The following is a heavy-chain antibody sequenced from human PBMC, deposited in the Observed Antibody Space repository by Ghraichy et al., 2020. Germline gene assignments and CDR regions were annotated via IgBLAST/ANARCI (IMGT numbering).Heavy chain of an antibody. Sequence: GGSLRLSCAASGFTFDDYAMHWVRQAPGKGLEWVSGISWNSGSIGYADSVKGRFTISRDNAKNSLYLQMNSLRAEDTALYYCAKDGNSDGYIEFDPWGQGTLVTVSS. D-gene: IGHD5-18*01. CDR1: GFTFDDYA. V-gene: IGHV3-9*01. CDR3: AKDGNSDGYIEFDP. J-gene: IGHJ5*02. CDR2: ISWNSGSI.